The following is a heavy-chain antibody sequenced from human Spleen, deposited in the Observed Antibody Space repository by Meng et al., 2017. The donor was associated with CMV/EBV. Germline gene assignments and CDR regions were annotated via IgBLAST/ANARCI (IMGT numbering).Heavy chain of an antibody. D-gene: IGHD3-16*02. CDR3: ARGPRITVGGVIIWPLED. Sequence: TFSSSSLMWVRQAPGQGLEWMGGITPDFETADYAQKFRDRVTISRDDSATTAYMEMSSLKSEDTAVYFCARGPRITVGGVIIWPLEDWGQGTLVTVSS. CDR1: TFSSSS. J-gene: IGHJ4*02. V-gene: IGHV1-69*05. CDR2: ITPDFETA.